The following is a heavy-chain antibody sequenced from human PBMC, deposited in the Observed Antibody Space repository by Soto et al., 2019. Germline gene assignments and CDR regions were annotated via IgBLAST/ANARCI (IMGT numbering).Heavy chain of an antibody. CDR2: TYYKSKWFN. V-gene: IGHV6-1*01. CDR3: ARGSWDDVSGHYYMDV. D-gene: IGHD5-12*01. J-gene: IGHJ6*03. Sequence: SQTLSLTCAISGYSVSSNSAGWTWVRQTPSRGLEWLGRTYYKSKWFNNYAVSVKSRITINPDTSQNQFSLQLDSVTPEDTAVYYCARGSWDDVSGHYYMDVWGKGTTVTVSS. CDR1: GYSVSSNSAG.